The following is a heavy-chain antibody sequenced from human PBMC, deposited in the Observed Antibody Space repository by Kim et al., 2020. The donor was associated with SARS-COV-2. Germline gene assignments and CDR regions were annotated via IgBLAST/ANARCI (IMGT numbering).Heavy chain of an antibody. D-gene: IGHD6-13*01. Sequence: PKSRVTISVDTSKNQFSLKLSSVTAADTAVYYCARGASSSWSDYYYGMDVWGQGTTVTVSS. V-gene: IGHV4-59*09. J-gene: IGHJ6*02. CDR3: ARGASSSWSDYYYGMDV.